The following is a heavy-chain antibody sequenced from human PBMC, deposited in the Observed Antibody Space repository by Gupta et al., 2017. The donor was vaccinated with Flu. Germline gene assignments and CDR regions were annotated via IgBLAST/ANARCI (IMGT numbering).Heavy chain of an antibody. V-gene: IGHV3-64D*06. CDR1: GFTFSSYA. CDR3: GGGGPGMDV. Sequence: EVQLVESGGGLVQPGGSLRLSCSASGFTFSSYAMHWVRQAQGKGLEYVSGISSNGDRTYNADSVKGRFTISRDNSKNTMYLQMSGLRAEDTAVYYCGGGGPGMDVWGQGTTVTVSS. D-gene: IGHD3-16*01. J-gene: IGHJ6*02. CDR2: ISSNGDRT.